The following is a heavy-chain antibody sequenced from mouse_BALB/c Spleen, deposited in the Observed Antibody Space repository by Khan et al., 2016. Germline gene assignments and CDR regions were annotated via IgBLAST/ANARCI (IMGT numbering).Heavy chain of an antibody. D-gene: IGHD1-1*01. J-gene: IGHJ4*01. Sequence: EVKLLESGGGLVQPGGSLKLSCAASGCDFSGYWMSWVRQAPGKGLEWIGDISPDSSTINYTPSLKDKFIISRDNAKNTLYLQTTKVRYEHTALYDGASTVYTRAMDFWGQGTSVTVSS. CDR3: ASTVYTRAMDF. CDR1: GCDFSGYW. V-gene: IGHV4-1*02. CDR2: ISPDSSTI.